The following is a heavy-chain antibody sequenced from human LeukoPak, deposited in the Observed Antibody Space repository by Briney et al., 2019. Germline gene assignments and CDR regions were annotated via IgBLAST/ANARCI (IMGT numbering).Heavy chain of an antibody. D-gene: IGHD5-12*01. CDR2: ISYDGSNE. V-gene: IGHV3-30*03. CDR3: ARVTDTVALDY. J-gene: IGHJ4*02. CDR1: GFTFSSYG. Sequence: PGGSLRLFCAASGFTFSSYGMHWVRQAPGKGLEWVAVISYDGSNENYGDSVKGRFTISRDNSKNTLYLQMNSLRAEDTAVYYCARVTDTVALDYWGQGTLVTVSS.